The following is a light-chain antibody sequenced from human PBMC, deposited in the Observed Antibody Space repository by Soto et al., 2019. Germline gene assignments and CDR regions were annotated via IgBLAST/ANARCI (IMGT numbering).Light chain of an antibody. CDR2: AAS. Sequence: DIQLTQSPSFLSASVGDRVTITCRASQGISSYLAWYQQKTGKAPKLLIYAASTLQSGVPSRFSGSGSGTEFTLTISSLQPEDFATYYCQQLNSYLMYTFGQGTKLEIK. J-gene: IGKJ2*01. CDR1: QGISSY. CDR3: QQLNSYLMYT. V-gene: IGKV1-9*01.